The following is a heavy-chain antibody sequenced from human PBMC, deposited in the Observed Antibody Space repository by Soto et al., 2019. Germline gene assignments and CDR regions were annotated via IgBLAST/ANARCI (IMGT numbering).Heavy chain of an antibody. D-gene: IGHD6-13*01. J-gene: IGHJ4*02. Sequence: NPGGSLRLSCVASGFTFSSYSMNWVRQAPGKGLEWVSSISSGSTYLYYAASMRSRFTISRDNAKNSLNLHMNSLRAEDTALYYCARGGRTGLYSSSRSPHYWGLGTLVTVSS. CDR3: ARGGRTGLYSSSRSPHY. CDR2: ISSGSTYL. V-gene: IGHV3-21*01. CDR1: GFTFSSYS.